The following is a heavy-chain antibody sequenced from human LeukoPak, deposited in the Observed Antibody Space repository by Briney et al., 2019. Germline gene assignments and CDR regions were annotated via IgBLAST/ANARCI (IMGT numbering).Heavy chain of an antibody. CDR2: LDPEDGET. V-gene: IGHV1-24*01. CDR3: ARHPRYEGFLEWFIDY. Sequence: ASVKVSCKVSGYTLTELSMHWVRQAPGEGLEWMGGLDPEDGETVYAQKFQGRVTMTEDTFTDTAYMELSSLRSEDTAVYYCARHPRYEGFLEWFIDYWGQGTLVTVSS. J-gene: IGHJ4*02. CDR1: GYTLTELS. D-gene: IGHD3-3*01.